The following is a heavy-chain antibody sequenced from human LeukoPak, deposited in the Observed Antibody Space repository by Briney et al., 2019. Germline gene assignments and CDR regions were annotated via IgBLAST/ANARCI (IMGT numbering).Heavy chain of an antibody. D-gene: IGHD2-2*01. J-gene: IGHJ3*02. CDR3: ARSCTSTKCYLTDAFDI. CDR1: GYSFTTYW. CDR2: IYPGDSDT. V-gene: IGHV5-51*01. Sequence: GESLKISCKGFGYSFTTYWIGWVRQMPGKGLEWMGIIYPGDSDTKYSPSFRGQVTISADKSISTAYLQWSSLKASDTAMCYCARSCTSTKCYLTDAFDIWGQGTMVTVSS.